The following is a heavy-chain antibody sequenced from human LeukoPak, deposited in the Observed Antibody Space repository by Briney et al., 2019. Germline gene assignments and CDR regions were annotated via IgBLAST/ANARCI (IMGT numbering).Heavy chain of an antibody. V-gene: IGHV1-18*01. J-gene: IGHJ6*03. Sequence: GASVKVSCKASGYTFTNYAISWVRQAPGQGLEWTGWISAYNGNTNYAQKIQGRVTMTTDTSTSTAYMELRSLRSDDTAVYYCASLTTVTSRFRLRYYMDVWGKGTTVTVSS. CDR1: GYTFTNYA. D-gene: IGHD4-17*01. CDR3: ASLTTVTSRFRLRYYMDV. CDR2: ISAYNGNT.